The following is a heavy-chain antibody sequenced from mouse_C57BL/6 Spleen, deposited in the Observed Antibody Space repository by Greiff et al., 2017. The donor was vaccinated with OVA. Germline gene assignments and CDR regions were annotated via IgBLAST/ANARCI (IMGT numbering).Heavy chain of an antibody. Sequence: QVQLQQSGAELVRPGSSVKLSCKASGYNFTSYWMNWVKQRHKKGREWSGNIEHADSENNDNQKFKDKATLTVDKASSTAYKKLSSLTSEDSAVYYSARESDRAYWGQGTLVTVSA. CDR2: IEHADSEN. V-gene: IGHV1-52*01. CDR1: GYNFTSYW. CDR3: ARESDRAY. J-gene: IGHJ3*01. D-gene: IGHD2-13*01.